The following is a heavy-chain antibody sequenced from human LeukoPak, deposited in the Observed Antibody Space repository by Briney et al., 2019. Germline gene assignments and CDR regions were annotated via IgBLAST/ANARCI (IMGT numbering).Heavy chain of an antibody. D-gene: IGHD3-22*01. Sequence: TSETLSLTCAVSGYSISSGYYWGWIRPPPGKGLEWIGSIYHSGSTYYNPSLKSRVTISVDTPKNQFSLKLSSVTAADTAVYYCARGPYPYYSDSSGYTGYFDYWGQGTLVTVSS. V-gene: IGHV4-38-2*01. CDR1: GYSISSGYY. CDR3: ARGPYPYYSDSSGYTGYFDY. CDR2: IYHSGST. J-gene: IGHJ4*02.